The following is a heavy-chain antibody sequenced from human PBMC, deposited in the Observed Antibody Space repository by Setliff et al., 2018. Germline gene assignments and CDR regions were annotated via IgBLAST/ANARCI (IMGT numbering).Heavy chain of an antibody. D-gene: IGHD3-3*01. J-gene: IGHJ5*02. CDR2: INPYSDDT. V-gene: IGHV1-2*02. CDR3: ARSNYDFWSGYPNWFDP. Sequence: ASVKVSCKASGYIFTNYHIHWVRQAPGQGLEWMGWINPYSDDTHYAQNFQGRITITMDTSISTVYMELSSLRSDDTAVYYCARSNYDFWSGYPNWFDPWGQGSLVTV. CDR1: GYIFTNYH.